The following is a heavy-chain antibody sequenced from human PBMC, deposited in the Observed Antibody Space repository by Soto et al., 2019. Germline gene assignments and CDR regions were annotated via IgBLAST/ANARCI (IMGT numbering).Heavy chain of an antibody. J-gene: IGHJ5*02. CDR2: VSTSGDYT. CDR1: GLTFSTFA. D-gene: IGHD3-10*01. CDR3: ARDVWSRASGPPDS. Sequence: EVQLLESGGGLVQPGGSLRLSCAASGLTFSTFAMSWVRQAPGRGLEWVSSVSTSGDYTHYADSVKGRFTISRDNAKNSLYLQMNSLRAEDTAFYYCARDVWSRASGPPDSWGQGTLVTVSS. V-gene: IGHV3-23*01.